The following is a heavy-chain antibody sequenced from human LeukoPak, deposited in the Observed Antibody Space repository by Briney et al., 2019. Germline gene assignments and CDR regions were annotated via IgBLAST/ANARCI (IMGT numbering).Heavy chain of an antibody. Sequence: ASVKVSCKASGYTFTCYGISWVRQAPGQGLEWMGWISAYNGNTNYAQKLQGRVTMTTDTSTSTACMELRSLRSDDTAVYYCARSRDYYGSGSSPPDYWGQGTLVTVSS. CDR3: ARSRDYYGSGSSPPDY. D-gene: IGHD3-10*01. CDR2: ISAYNGNT. V-gene: IGHV1-18*04. J-gene: IGHJ4*02. CDR1: GYTFTCYG.